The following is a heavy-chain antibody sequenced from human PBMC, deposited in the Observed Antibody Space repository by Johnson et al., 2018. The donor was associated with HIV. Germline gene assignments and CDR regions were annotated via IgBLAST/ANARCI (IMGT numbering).Heavy chain of an antibody. V-gene: IGHV3-30*04. CDR1: GFTFSSYA. J-gene: IGHJ3*02. D-gene: IGHD3-3*01. Sequence: QVQLVESGGGVVQPGRSLRLSCAASGFTFSSYAMHWVRQAPGKGLEWVAVISYDGSNKYYADSVKGRFTISRDNSKNTLYLQMNSLRAEDTAVYYCAKGLAAFFAFDIWGHGTMVTVSS. CDR2: ISYDGSNK. CDR3: AKGLAAFFAFDI.